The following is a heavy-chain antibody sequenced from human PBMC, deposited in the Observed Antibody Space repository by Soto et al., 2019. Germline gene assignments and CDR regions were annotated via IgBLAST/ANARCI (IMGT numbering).Heavy chain of an antibody. Sequence: GGSLRLSCAASGLTFSNVWMTWVRQAPGKGLEWVSAISGSGGSTYYADSVKGRFTISRDNSKNSLYLQMNSLRAEDTAVYHCARDRGTVGTAYYAMDVWGQGTTVTVSS. D-gene: IGHD3-10*01. J-gene: IGHJ6*02. V-gene: IGHV3-23*01. CDR2: ISGSGGST. CDR3: ARDRGTVGTAYYAMDV. CDR1: GLTFSNVW.